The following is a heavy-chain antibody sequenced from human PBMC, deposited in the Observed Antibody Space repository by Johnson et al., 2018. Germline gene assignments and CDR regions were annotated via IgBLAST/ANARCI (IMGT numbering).Heavy chain of an antibody. D-gene: IGHD1-26*01. V-gene: IGHV3-NL1*01. CDR3: ARDRDSGSYRDY. Sequence: QVQLVQSGGGVVQPGRSLRLSCAASGFTFSSYGMHWVRQAPGKGLEWVAVIYSGGSTYYADSVKGRFTISRDNSKNTLYLQMNNLRVEDTAVYYCARDRDSGSYRDYWGQGTLVTVSS. J-gene: IGHJ4*02. CDR2: IYSGGST. CDR1: GFTFSSYG.